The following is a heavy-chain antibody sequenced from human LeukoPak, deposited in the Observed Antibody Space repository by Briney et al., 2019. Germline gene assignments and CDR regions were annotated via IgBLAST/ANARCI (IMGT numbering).Heavy chain of an antibody. CDR2: IYYSGRT. D-gene: IGHD3-16*01. J-gene: IGHJ4*02. CDR1: GGSISSYY. V-gene: IGHV4-59*01. CDR3: ATGLYVVSDC. Sequence: SETLSLTCTVSGGSISSYYWSWLRQRPGKGLEWVGYIYYSGRTNYNPSLKSRVTISVDTSKNQFSLNLSSVTGAETAVYYCATGLYVVSDCWGQGTLVTVSS.